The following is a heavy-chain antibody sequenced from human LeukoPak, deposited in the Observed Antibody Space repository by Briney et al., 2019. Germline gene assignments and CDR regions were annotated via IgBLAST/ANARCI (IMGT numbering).Heavy chain of an antibody. D-gene: IGHD3-3*01. V-gene: IGHV1-69*04. CDR2: IIPILGIA. Sequence: SVKVSCKASGYTFTSYGISWVRQAPGQGLEWMGRIIPILGIANYAQKFQGRVTITADKSTSTAYMELSSLRSEDTAVYYCARAPLSFWSGYYIPSDGFDYWGQGTLVTVSS. CDR1: GYTFTSYG. CDR3: ARAPLSFWSGYYIPSDGFDY. J-gene: IGHJ4*02.